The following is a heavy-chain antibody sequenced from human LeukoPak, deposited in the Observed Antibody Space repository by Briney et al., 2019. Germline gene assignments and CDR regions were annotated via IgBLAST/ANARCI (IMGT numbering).Heavy chain of an antibody. CDR2: ISGSGGST. CDR1: GFTFSGYA. CDR3: AREGDWGGYSRPAH. D-gene: IGHD2-15*01. Sequence: GSLRLSCAASGFTFSGYAMSWVRQAPWKGLEWVSAISGSGGSTYYADSVKGRFTISRDNAKNTLYLQMNSLRPEDTAVYYCAREGDWGGYSRPAHWGQGTLVPVSP. J-gene: IGHJ4*02. V-gene: IGHV3-23*01.